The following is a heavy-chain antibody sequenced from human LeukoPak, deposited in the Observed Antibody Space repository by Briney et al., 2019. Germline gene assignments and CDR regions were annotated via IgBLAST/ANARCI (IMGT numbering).Heavy chain of an antibody. Sequence: GGSLILSCAASGFTVSSNYMSWVRQAPGKGLEWVSVIYSGGSTYYADSVKGRFTISRDNSKNTLYLQMNSLRAEDTAVYYCARGIDYYDSSGYFLYWGQGTLVTVSS. J-gene: IGHJ4*02. CDR1: GFTVSSNY. D-gene: IGHD3-22*01. CDR3: ARGIDYYDSSGYFLY. CDR2: IYSGGST. V-gene: IGHV3-53*01.